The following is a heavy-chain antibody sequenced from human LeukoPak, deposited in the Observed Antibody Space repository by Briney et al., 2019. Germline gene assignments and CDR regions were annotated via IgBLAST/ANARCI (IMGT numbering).Heavy chain of an antibody. J-gene: IGHJ5*02. Sequence: GASLKVSCKASRYTFTDYYMHWVRQAPGQGLEWMGWINPNSGGTNYAQKFQGRVTMTRDTSISTAYMELSRLRSDDTAVYYCARGGWSLGYCSSSSCLDWFDPWGQGTLVTVSS. CDR3: ARGGWSLGYCSSSSCLDWFDP. CDR2: INPNSGGT. V-gene: IGHV1-2*02. D-gene: IGHD2-2*01. CDR1: RYTFTDYY.